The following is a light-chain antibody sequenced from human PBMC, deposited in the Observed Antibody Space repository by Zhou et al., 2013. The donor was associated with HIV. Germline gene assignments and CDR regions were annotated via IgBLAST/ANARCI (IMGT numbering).Light chain of an antibody. CDR3: VQGIHPIT. CDR1: QSLLHTDGKTY. CDR2: EGF. Sequence: DIVMTQTPLSVSVTPGQPASISCKSSQSLLHTDGKTYLYWFLQKPGQSPQLLIYEGFSRFSGVPDRFSGSGSGTDFTLKISRVGAEDVGVYYCVQGIHPITFGQGTRLEIK. V-gene: IGKV2-29*02. J-gene: IGKJ5*01.